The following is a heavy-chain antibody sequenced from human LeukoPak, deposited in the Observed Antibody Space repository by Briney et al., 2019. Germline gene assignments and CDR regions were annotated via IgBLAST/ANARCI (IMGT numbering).Heavy chain of an antibody. V-gene: IGHV1-69*06. Sequence: SVQVSFKASGGTFSSYSISWVRPAPGQGLEWMGGIIPIFGTANYAQKFQGRVTITADKSTSTAYMELSSLRSEDTALYYCARVYYGSGSYYLAYWGQGTLVTVSS. CDR2: IIPIFGTA. CDR1: GGTFSSYS. D-gene: IGHD3-10*01. J-gene: IGHJ4*02. CDR3: ARVYYGSGSYYLAY.